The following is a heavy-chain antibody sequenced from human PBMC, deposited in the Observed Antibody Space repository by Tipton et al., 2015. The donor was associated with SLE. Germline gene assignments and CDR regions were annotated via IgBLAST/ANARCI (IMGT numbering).Heavy chain of an antibody. CDR2: ISGSGGST. Sequence: SLRLSCAASGFTFSSYGMHWVRQAPGKGLEWVSAISGSGGSTYYADSVKGRFTISRDNSKNTLYLQMNSLRAEDTAVYYCARSYDSSGWYEGAFDYWGQGTLVTVSS. CDR1: GFTFSSYG. V-gene: IGHV3-23*01. CDR3: ARSYDSSGWYEGAFDY. D-gene: IGHD6-19*01. J-gene: IGHJ4*02.